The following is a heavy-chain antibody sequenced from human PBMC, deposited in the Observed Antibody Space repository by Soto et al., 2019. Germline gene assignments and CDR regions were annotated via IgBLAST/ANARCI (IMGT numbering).Heavy chain of an antibody. Sequence: EVQLLESGGGLVQPGGSLRLSCEASGFTFSSYAMSWVRQAPAKGLEWVSAIVGSGGNTNYADSVRGRFAISRDNSKNTLSLQMNSLRAEDTAVYYRAKYHGAYDFYNYMDVWGKGTTVTVSS. CDR3: AKYHGAYDFYNYMDV. CDR1: GFTFSSYA. D-gene: IGHD2-2*01. J-gene: IGHJ6*03. V-gene: IGHV3-23*01. CDR2: IVGSGGNT.